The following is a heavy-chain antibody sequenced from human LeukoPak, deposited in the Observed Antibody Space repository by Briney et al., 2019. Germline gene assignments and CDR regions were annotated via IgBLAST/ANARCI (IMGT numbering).Heavy chain of an antibody. D-gene: IGHD2-2*01. Sequence: SVKVSCKASGGTFSSYTISWVRQAPGQGLEWMGRIIPILGIANYAQKFQGRVTITADKSTSTAYMELSSLRSEDTAVYHCAIVVPAGGFDPWGQGTLVTVSS. CDR1: GGTFSSYT. J-gene: IGHJ5*02. V-gene: IGHV1-69*02. CDR3: AIVVPAGGFDP. CDR2: IIPILGIA.